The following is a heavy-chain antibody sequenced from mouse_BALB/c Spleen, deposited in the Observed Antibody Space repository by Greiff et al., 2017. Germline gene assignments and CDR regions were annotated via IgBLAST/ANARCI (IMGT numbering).Heavy chain of an antibody. J-gene: IGHJ4*01. CDR3: ARRDGNYDAMDY. V-gene: IGHV1-39*01. CDR2: IDPYYGGT. D-gene: IGHD2-1*01. CDR1: GYSFTGYN. Sequence: EVKLMESGPELEKPGASVKISCKASGYSFTGYNMNWVKQSNGKSLEWIGNIDPYYGGTSYNQKFKGKATLTVDKSSSTAYMQLKSLTSEDSAVYYCARRDGNYDAMDYWGQGTSVTVSS.